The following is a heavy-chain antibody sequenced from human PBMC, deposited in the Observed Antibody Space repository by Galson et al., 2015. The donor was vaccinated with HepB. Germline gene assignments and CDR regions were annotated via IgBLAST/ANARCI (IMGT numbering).Heavy chain of an antibody. Sequence: GLEWVSIIYSGGTTYYTDSVKGRFTISRDNSGNTLYLQMNSLRAEDTAVYYCARSLRYYFYYMDVWGKGTTVTVSS. D-gene: IGHD5/OR15-5a*01. CDR3: ARSLRYYFYYMDV. CDR2: IYSGGTT. J-gene: IGHJ6*03. V-gene: IGHV3-53*01.